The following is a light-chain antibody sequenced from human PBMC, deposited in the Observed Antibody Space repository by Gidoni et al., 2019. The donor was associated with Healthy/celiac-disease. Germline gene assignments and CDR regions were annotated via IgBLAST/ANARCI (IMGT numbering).Light chain of an antibody. CDR2: AAS. CDR3: QKYNSAPHT. CDR1: QSISNY. Sequence: DIQFTQSPSSLSASVGDRVTITCRASQSISNYLDWYQQKPGKVPKLLIYAASTLQSGVPSRFSGSGSGTDFTLTISSLQPEDVATYYCQKYNSAPHTFGQGTKLEIK. J-gene: IGKJ2*01. V-gene: IGKV1-27*01.